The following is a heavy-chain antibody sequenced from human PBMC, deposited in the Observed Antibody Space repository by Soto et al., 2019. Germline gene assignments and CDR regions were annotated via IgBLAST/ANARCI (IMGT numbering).Heavy chain of an antibody. V-gene: IGHV3-30*14. J-gene: IGHJ4*02. CDR1: GFTFSSCA. CDR3: ARASADPPNFDF. CDR2: ISYDGSNK. Sequence: PGGSLRLSCAASGFTFSSCAMHWVRQAPGKGLEWVALISYDGSNKYYADSVKGRFTISRDNDKNTLYLQMNNLRAEDTAVYYCARASADPPNFDFWGQGTLVTVSS. D-gene: IGHD3-3*01.